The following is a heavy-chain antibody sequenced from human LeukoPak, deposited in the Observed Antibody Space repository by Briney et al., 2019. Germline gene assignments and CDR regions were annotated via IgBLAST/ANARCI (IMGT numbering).Heavy chain of an antibody. Sequence: GGSLRLSCAASGLAFSSYAMSWVRQAPGKGLEWVSTISVASNTFYADSVKGRFTISRDNSRNTVYLQMTSLRADDTAVYYCADYGVSGVRNNFHWGQGTLVTVSS. CDR1: GLAFSSYA. D-gene: IGHD3-3*01. V-gene: IGHV3-23*01. CDR3: ADYGVSGVRNNFH. CDR2: ISVASNT. J-gene: IGHJ4*02.